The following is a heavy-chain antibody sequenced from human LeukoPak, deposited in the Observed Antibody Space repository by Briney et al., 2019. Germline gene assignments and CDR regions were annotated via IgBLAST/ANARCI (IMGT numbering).Heavy chain of an antibody. CDR3: ARRGDGGRSFDY. J-gene: IGHJ4*02. CDR2: IYVDGRT. CDR1: GFTFSSYA. V-gene: IGHV3-53*01. Sequence: GGSLRFSRAASGFTFSSYAMSWVRQAPGKGLEWVSLIYVDGRTYYADSVKGRFTISRDNSKNTLYLQVNSLRAEDTAVYYCARRGDGGRSFDYWGQGTLVTVSS. D-gene: IGHD4-23*01.